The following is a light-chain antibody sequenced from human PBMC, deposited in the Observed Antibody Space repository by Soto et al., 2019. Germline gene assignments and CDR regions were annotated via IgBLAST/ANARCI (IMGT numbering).Light chain of an antibody. CDR3: LQDYNYRT. J-gene: IGKJ1*01. CDR1: QSVSRSY. V-gene: IGKV3-20*01. Sequence: EIVLTQSPGTLSLSPGDRATLSFRASQSVSRSYLGWYQQKPGQAPRLLMYGASIRAAGVPDRFSGSGSGTDFTLTISSLQPEDFATYYCLQDYNYRTFGQGTKVDIK. CDR2: GAS.